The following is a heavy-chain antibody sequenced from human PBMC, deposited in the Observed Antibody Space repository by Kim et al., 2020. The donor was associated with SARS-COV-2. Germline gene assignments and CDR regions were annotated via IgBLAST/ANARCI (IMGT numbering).Heavy chain of an antibody. Sequence: SETLSLTCTVSGGSISSSSYYWGWIRQPPGKGLEWIGSIYYSGSTYYNPSLKSRVTISVDTSKNQFSLKLSSVTAADTAVYYCARTSRAAGTYYFDYWGQGTLVTVSS. J-gene: IGHJ4*02. CDR2: IYYSGST. V-gene: IGHV4-39*01. CDR1: GGSISSSSYY. D-gene: IGHD6-13*01. CDR3: ARTSRAAGTYYFDY.